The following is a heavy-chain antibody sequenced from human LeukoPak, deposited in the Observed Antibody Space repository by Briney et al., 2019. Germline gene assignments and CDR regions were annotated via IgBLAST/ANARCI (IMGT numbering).Heavy chain of an antibody. J-gene: IGHJ5*02. CDR3: AIHIVVVPAAKKKNWFDP. CDR2: INHSGST. Sequence: RTSETLSLTCAVYGGSFSGYYWSWIRQPPGKGLEWIGEINHSGSTNYNPSLKSRVTISVDTSKNQFSLKLSSVTAAGTAVYYCAIHIVVVPAAKKKNWFDPWGQGTLVTVSS. CDR1: GGSFSGYY. V-gene: IGHV4-34*01. D-gene: IGHD2-2*01.